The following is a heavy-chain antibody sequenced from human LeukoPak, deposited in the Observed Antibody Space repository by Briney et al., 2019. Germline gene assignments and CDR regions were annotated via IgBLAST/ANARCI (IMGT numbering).Heavy chain of an antibody. V-gene: IGHV3-23*01. J-gene: IGHJ4*02. D-gene: IGHD2-8*02. CDR1: GFTFSSYA. CDR3: ARETGGYFDY. Sequence: GGSLRLSCAASGFTFSSYAMSWVRQAPGKGLEWVSGLNTSATSTFYADSVKGRVTISRDSSKNTLDLQMNSLRVEDTAVYYCARETGGYFDYWGQGTLVTVSS. CDR2: LNTSATST.